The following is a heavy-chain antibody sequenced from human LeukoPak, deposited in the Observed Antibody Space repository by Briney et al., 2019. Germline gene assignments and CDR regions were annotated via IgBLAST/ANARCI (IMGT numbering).Heavy chain of an antibody. D-gene: IGHD3-10*01. CDR2: INSNSGGT. CDR3: ARGGSGSGYLYYSDS. V-gene: IGHV1-2*06. CDR1: GYSFSDYS. J-gene: IGHJ4*02. Sequence: GASVKVSCKASGYSFSDYSIHWVRQAPGQGLEWMGRINSNSGGTSYAQNFQGRVTITRDTSISTAYMEVSGLTSDDTAVYYCARGGSGSGYLYYSDSWGQGTLVSVSS.